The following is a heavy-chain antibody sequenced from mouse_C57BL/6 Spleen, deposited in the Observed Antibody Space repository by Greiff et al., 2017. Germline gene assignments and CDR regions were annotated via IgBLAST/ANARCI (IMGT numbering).Heavy chain of an antibody. CDR1: GYTFTDYE. V-gene: IGHV1-15*01. CDR3: TRGGLRDYAMDY. CDR2: IDPETGGT. D-gene: IGHD2-4*01. J-gene: IGHJ4*01. Sequence: LQESGAELVRPGASVTLSCKASGYTFTDYEMHWVKQTPVHGLEWIGAIDPETGGTAYNEKFKGKAILTADKSSSTAYMELRSLTSEDSAVYYCTRGGLRDYAMDYWGQGTSVTVSS.